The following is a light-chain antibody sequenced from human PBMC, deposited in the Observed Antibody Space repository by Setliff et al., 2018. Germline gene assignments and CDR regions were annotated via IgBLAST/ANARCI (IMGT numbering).Light chain of an antibody. CDR1: QSVLYSSNNKND. CDR2: WAS. J-gene: IGKJ4*01. V-gene: IGKV4-1*01. CDR3: QQYFSSTQT. Sequence: DIVMTQSPDSLAVSLGERATINCKSSQSVLYSSNNKNDLAWYQQKPGQPPKLLIYWASTRESGVPDRFSGSGSGTDFTLTISSLQAEDVAVYYCQQYFSSTQTFGGGTKVDIK.